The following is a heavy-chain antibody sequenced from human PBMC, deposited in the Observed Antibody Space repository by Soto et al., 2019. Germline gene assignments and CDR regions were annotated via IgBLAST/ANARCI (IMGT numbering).Heavy chain of an antibody. D-gene: IGHD2-15*01. V-gene: IGHV1-69*13. J-gene: IGHJ6*02. CDR1: GGSFSSYA. Sequence: ASVKVSCKASGGSFSSYAISWVRQAPGQGLEWMGGIIPVFGTANYAQKFQGRVTITADESTSTVYMELSSLRSEDTAVYYCAPLSVSLSGPYGIHVWGQGTTVTVSS. CDR3: APLSVSLSGPYGIHV. CDR2: IIPVFGTA.